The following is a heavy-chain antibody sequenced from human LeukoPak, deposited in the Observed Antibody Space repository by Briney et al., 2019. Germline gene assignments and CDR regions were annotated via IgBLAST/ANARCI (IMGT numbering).Heavy chain of an antibody. CDR1: GGSFSGYY. Sequence: SETLSLTCAVYGGSFSGYYWSWIRQPPGKGLEWIGEINHSGSTNYNPSLKSRVTISVDTSKNQFSLKLSSVTAADTAVYYCARGGGYVWGSYPYWGQGTLVTVSS. J-gene: IGHJ4*02. CDR2: INHSGST. D-gene: IGHD3-16*02. CDR3: ARGGGYVWGSYPY. V-gene: IGHV4-34*01.